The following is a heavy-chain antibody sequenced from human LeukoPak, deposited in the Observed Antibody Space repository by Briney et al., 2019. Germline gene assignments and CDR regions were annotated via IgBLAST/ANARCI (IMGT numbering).Heavy chain of an antibody. D-gene: IGHD3-10*01. V-gene: IGHV4-31*03. CDR2: IYYSGST. CDR1: GGSISSGGYY. J-gene: IGHJ5*02. Sequence: SQTLSLTCTVSGGSISSGGYYWSWIRQRPGKGLEWIGYIYYSGSTYYNPSLKSRVTISVDTSKNQFSLKLSSVTAADTAVYYCARGPMVRGVYYFDPWGQGTLVTVSS. CDR3: ARGPMVRGVYYFDP.